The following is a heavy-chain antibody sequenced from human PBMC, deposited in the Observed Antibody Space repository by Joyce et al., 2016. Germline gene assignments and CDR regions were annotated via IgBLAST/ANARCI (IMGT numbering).Heavy chain of an antibody. V-gene: IGHV3-48*02. CDR1: GFTFSSYS. Sequence: EVQLMESGGGLVQPGGSLRLSCAASGFTFSSYSMNWVRQAPGKGLAWVSYISCDTRTIYYADSVQGRFTISRDNAKNSLYLQINSLRDEDTAVYYCARAPRYSDFYYYFHMDVWGKGATVTVSS. J-gene: IGHJ6*03. CDR3: ARAPRYSDFYYYFHMDV. D-gene: IGHD4-11*01. CDR2: ISCDTRTI.